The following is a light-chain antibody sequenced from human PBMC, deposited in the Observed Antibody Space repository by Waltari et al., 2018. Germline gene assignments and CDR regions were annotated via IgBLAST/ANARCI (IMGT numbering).Light chain of an antibody. J-gene: IGKJ1*01. Sequence: IQITQAPSSVSASVGDRVTITCRAGQDINGWLTWYQQKAGKAPKLLIYAVSTLQTGVPSRFSGARSGTDYTLTITGLQPEDFATYFCQQGNTFPPTFGQGTKVDIK. CDR2: AVS. V-gene: IGKV1-12*01. CDR3: QQGNTFPPT. CDR1: QDINGW.